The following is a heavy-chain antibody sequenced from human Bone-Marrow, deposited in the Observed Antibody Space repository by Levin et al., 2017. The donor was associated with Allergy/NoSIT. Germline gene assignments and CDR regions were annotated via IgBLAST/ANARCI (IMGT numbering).Heavy chain of an antibody. CDR1: GFSLSNYW. J-gene: IGHJ6*02. V-gene: IGHV3-7*01. Sequence: GESLKISCAASGFSLSNYWMAWVRQAPGKGLEWMANIKQDGSEQYCVDSVKGRFTLSRDNAQNSLYLQMNSLRDEDTAVYYCTRHNGDYSYGLDVWGQGTMVTVSS. D-gene: IGHD1-1*01. CDR3: TRHNGDYSYGLDV. CDR2: IKQDGSEQ.